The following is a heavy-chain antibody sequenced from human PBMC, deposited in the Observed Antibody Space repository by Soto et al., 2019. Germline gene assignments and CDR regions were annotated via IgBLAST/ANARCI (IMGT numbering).Heavy chain of an antibody. CDR2: IYYSGST. J-gene: IGHJ6*02. CDR1: GGSISSYY. Sequence: SETLSLTCTVSGGSISSYYWSWIRQPPGKGLEWIGYIYYSGSTNYNPSLKSRVTISVDTSKNQFSLKLSSVTAADTAVYYCARDAYYYYGMDVWGQGTTVTVSS. CDR3: ARDAYYYYGMDV. V-gene: IGHV4-59*01.